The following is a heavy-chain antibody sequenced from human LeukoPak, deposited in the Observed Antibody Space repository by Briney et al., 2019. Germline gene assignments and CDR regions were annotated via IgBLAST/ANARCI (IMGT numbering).Heavy chain of an antibody. D-gene: IGHD3-10*01. CDR3: ARGEGFGELFYYFDY. CDR2: INSDGSST. CDR1: GFTFSSYA. V-gene: IGHV3-74*01. J-gene: IGHJ4*02. Sequence: GGSLRLSCAASGFTFSSYAMSWVRQAPGKGLEWVSRINSDGSSTSYADSVKGRFTISRDNAKNTLYLQMNSLRAEETAVYYCARGEGFGELFYYFDYWGQGTLVTVSS.